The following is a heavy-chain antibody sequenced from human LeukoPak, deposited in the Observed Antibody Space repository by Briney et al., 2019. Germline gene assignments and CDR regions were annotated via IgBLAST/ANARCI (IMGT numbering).Heavy chain of an antibody. Sequence: GASVKVSCKASGYTFTSYGINWVRQATGQGLEWMGWMNPNSGNTGYAQKFQGRVTITRNTSISTAYMELSSLRSEDTAVYYCARGSSKRYCSSTSCYGNAFDIWGQGTMVTVSS. CDR1: GYTFTSYG. V-gene: IGHV1-8*03. D-gene: IGHD2-2*01. CDR3: ARGSSKRYCSSTSCYGNAFDI. J-gene: IGHJ3*02. CDR2: MNPNSGNT.